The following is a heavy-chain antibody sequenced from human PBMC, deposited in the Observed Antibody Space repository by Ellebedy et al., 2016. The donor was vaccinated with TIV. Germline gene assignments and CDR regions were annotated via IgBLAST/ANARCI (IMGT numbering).Heavy chain of an antibody. Sequence: PGGSLRLSCAASGFTFSNSAMTWVRQAPGKGPEWVATLGHNGVDTYFADSVRGRFTISRDFSKNTLYLQMNNLRAEDTATYYCATGGAAYSPFDSWGQGTLVTVSS. CDR2: LGHNGVDT. V-gene: IGHV3-23*01. D-gene: IGHD3-16*01. CDR1: GFTFSNSA. J-gene: IGHJ4*02. CDR3: ATGGAAYSPFDS.